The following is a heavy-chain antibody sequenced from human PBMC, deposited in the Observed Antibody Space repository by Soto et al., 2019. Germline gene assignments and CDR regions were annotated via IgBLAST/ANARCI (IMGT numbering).Heavy chain of an antibody. CDR3: ARVPDIVVVPAARGNYYYYMDV. D-gene: IGHD2-2*01. J-gene: IGHJ6*03. V-gene: IGHV1-69*10. CDR1: GGTFSSYA. CDR2: IIPILGIA. Sequence: ASVKVSCTASGGTFSSYAISWVRQAPGQGLEWMGGIIPILGIANYAQKFQGRVTITADKSTSTAYMELSSLRSEDTAVYYCARVPDIVVVPAARGNYYYYMDVWGKGTTVTVSS.